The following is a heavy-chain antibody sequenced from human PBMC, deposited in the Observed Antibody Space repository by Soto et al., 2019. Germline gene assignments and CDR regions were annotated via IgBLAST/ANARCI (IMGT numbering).Heavy chain of an antibody. CDR1: GFTFDDYA. D-gene: IGHD3-22*01. Sequence: EVQLVESGGGLVQPGRSLRLSCAASGFTFDDYAMHWVRQAPGKGLEWVSGISWNSGSIGYADSVKGRFTISRDNAKNSLYLQMNSLRAEDTALYYCARPQYYYDSSGYYFDYWGQGTLVTVSS. V-gene: IGHV3-9*01. J-gene: IGHJ4*02. CDR3: ARPQYYYDSSGYYFDY. CDR2: ISWNSGSI.